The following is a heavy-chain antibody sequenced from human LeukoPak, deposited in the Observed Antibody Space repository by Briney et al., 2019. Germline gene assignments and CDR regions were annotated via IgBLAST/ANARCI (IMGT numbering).Heavy chain of an antibody. Sequence: SETLSLTCTVSDGSISSSSYYWGWIRQPPGKGLEWIGSIYYSGSTYYNPSLKSRVTISVDTSKNQFSLKLSSVTAADTAVYYCARDFALYCSSTSCYTGWFDPWGQETLVTVSS. V-gene: IGHV4-39*07. CDR2: IYYSGST. D-gene: IGHD2-2*02. CDR1: DGSISSSSYY. CDR3: ARDFALYCSSTSCYTGWFDP. J-gene: IGHJ5*02.